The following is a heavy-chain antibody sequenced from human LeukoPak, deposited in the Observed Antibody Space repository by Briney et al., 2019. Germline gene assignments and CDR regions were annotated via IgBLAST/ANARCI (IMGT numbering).Heavy chain of an antibody. V-gene: IGHV1-69*13. J-gene: IGHJ5*02. CDR3: ARDRTSGAARPPKNWFDP. D-gene: IGHD6-6*01. Sequence: GASVKVSCKASGGTFSSYAISWVRQAPGQGLEWMGGIIPIFGTANYAQKFQGRVTITADESTSTAYMELSSLRSQDTAVYYCARDRTSGAARPPKNWFDPWGQGTLVTVPS. CDR2: IIPIFGTA. CDR1: GGTFSSYA.